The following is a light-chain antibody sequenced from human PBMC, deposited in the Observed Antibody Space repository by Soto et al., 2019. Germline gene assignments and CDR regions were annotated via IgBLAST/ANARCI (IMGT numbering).Light chain of an antibody. Sequence: DIVMTQSPDSLAVSLGERATINCKSSQSVLYSSNNKNYLAWYQQKPGQPPKLLIYWASTRESGVPDRFRGSGSGTDFTLTISSLQAEDVAVYYCQQYYSIPPAFGQGTRLEIK. CDR1: QSVLYSSNNKNY. CDR3: QQYYSIPPA. J-gene: IGKJ5*01. V-gene: IGKV4-1*01. CDR2: WAS.